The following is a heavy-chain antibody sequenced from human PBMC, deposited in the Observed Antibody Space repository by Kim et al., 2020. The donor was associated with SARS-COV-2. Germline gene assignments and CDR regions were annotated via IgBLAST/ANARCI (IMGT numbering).Heavy chain of an antibody. CDR3: ARDLREGAARRTPFDY. J-gene: IGHJ4*02. CDR2: ISAYNGNT. Sequence: ASVKVSCKASGYTFTSYGISWVRQAPGQGLEWMGWISAYNGNTNYAQKLQGRVTMTTDTSTSTAYMELRSLRSDDTAVYYCARDLREGAARRTPFDYWGQGTLVTVSS. V-gene: IGHV1-18*04. D-gene: IGHD6-6*01. CDR1: GYTFTSYG.